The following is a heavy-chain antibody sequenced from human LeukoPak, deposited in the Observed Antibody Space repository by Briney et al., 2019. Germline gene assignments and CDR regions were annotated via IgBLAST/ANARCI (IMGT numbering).Heavy chain of an antibody. Sequence: SVKVSCKASGYTFTGYYMHWVRQAPGQGLEWMGRVIPILGIANYAQKFQGRVTITADKSTSTAYMGLSSLRSEDTAVYYCARDRAYPDIDYCYYGMDVWGQGTTVTVSS. J-gene: IGHJ6*02. CDR1: GYTFTGYY. CDR3: ARDRAYPDIDYCYYGMDV. CDR2: VIPILGIA. D-gene: IGHD1-14*01. V-gene: IGHV1-69*04.